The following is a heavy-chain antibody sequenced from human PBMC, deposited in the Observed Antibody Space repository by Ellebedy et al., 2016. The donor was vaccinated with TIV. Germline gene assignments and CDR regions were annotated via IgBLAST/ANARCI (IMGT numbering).Heavy chain of an antibody. CDR1: GASITSTRW. Sequence: GSLRLSCAVSGASITSTRWWTWVRQPPGKGLEWIGEISHSGVTNYNPSLKSRVIMSVDKSKNQFSLVLSAVTAADTAVYYCTKIPWGCSTTSCYPTPWGQGTLVTVSS. CDR3: TKIPWGCSTTSCYPTP. V-gene: IGHV4-4*02. CDR2: ISHSGVT. D-gene: IGHD2-2*01. J-gene: IGHJ5*02.